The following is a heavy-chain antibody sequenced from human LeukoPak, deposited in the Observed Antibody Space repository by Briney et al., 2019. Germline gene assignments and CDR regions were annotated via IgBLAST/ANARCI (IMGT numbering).Heavy chain of an antibody. J-gene: IGHJ4*02. V-gene: IGHV4-4*09. D-gene: IGHD3-22*01. CDR2: IYTSGST. CDR3: ARGYDSSGYYLSYFDY. Sequence: SETLSLTCTVSGGSISSYYWSWIRQPPGKGLEWIGHIYTSGSTNYNPSLKSRVTISVDTSKNQFSLKLSSVTAADTAVYYCARGYDSSGYYLSYFDYWGQGTLVTVSS. CDR1: GGSISSYY.